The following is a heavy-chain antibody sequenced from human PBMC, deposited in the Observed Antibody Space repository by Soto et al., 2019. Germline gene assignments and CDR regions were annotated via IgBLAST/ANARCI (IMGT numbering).Heavy chain of an antibody. V-gene: IGHV4-30-4*01. Sequence: PSETLSLTYTLSGDSISSGNYYWSWIRQPPGKGLEWIGYIYHSGSTYYNPSLKSRVTISVDTSKNQFSLKWSSVTVADTAVFYCARVNLASYYDSTIFYFDYWGQGTLLTVSS. CDR3: ARVNLASYYDSTIFYFDY. CDR2: IYHSGST. CDR1: GDSISSGNYY. D-gene: IGHD3-22*01. J-gene: IGHJ4*02.